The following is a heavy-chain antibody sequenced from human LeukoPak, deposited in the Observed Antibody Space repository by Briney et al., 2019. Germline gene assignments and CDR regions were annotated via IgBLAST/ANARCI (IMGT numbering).Heavy chain of an antibody. D-gene: IGHD2-2*03. CDR2: IYPDESNI. CDR3: ARPPSRGYSSSFEY. J-gene: IGHJ4*02. Sequence: PGESLKISCKGSGYSLSTYCIALVRQMPGKGVEWIGIIYPDESNIRYSPSFQRQVNISGDKSISTAYLQWSSLKASDTAIYYCARPPSRGYSSSFEYWGQGTLVTVSS. CDR1: GYSLSTYC. V-gene: IGHV5-51*01.